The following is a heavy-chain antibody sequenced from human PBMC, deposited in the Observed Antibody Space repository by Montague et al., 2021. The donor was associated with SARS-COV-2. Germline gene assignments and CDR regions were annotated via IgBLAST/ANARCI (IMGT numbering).Heavy chain of an antibody. CDR3: ARAHSGSWAHLDN. D-gene: IGHD5-12*01. CDR1: GGSISSGGYY. J-gene: IGHJ4*02. V-gene: IGHV4-61*02. CDR2: IYTSGTT. Sequence: TLSLTCTVSGGSISSGGYYWSWIRQPAGKGPEWIGRIYTSGTTDYSFSLKSRVTISVDTSKNQFSLKLTSVTAADTAVYYCARAHSGSWAHLDNWGQGSLVTVSS.